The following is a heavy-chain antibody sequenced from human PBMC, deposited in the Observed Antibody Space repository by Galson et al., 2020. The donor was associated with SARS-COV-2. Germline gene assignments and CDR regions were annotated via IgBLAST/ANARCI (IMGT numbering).Heavy chain of an antibody. CDR3: ARPYFGSGSYLVI. Sequence: SQASETLSLTCTVYGESLSSYYCGWIRQPPGKGLEWIGEINHGGSSNYNPSLRSRVTLSVDASKNQFSLKLRSVTAADTAVYYCARPYFGSGSYLVIWGQENLVTVSS. J-gene: IGHJ4*02. CDR1: GESLSSYY. V-gene: IGHV4-34*01. CDR2: INHGGSS. D-gene: IGHD3-10*01.